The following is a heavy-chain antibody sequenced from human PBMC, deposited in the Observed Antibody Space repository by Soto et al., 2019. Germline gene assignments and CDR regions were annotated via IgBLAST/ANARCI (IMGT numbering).Heavy chain of an antibody. CDR1: GLTFRSDA. J-gene: IGHJ5*01. V-gene: IGHV3-23*01. CDR3: AEDITDYSVFRDWSDS. D-gene: IGHD4-4*01. CDR2: IRPSGGST. Sequence: EVQLLESGGGLVQPGGSLRLSCAASGLTFRSDAMTWVRQAPGKGLELVSGIRPSGGSTYYADSVKGRFTIPRDNSNNTLYLQLNSLRAEDTAIYYCAEDITDYSVFRDWSDSWGHGTRVHVSS.